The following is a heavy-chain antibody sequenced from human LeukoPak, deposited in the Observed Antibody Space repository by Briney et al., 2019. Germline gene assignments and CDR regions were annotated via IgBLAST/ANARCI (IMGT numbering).Heavy chain of an antibody. D-gene: IGHD3-22*01. CDR1: GGSISSYY. CDR2: IYYSGST. Sequence: SETLSLTCTVSGGSISSYYWSWIRQPPGKGLEWIGYIYYSGSTNYNPSPKSRVTISVDTSKNQFSLKLSSVTAADTAVYYCARAIEQVVAEGFDPWGQGTLVTVSS. J-gene: IGHJ5*02. V-gene: IGHV4-59*01. CDR3: ARAIEQVVAEGFDP.